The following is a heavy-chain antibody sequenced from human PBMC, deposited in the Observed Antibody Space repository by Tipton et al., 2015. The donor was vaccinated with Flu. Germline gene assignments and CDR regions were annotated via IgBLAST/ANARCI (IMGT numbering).Heavy chain of an antibody. CDR2: IYYSGST. CDR3: ARGIVVVPAAIEDWYFDL. CDR1: GGSISHYY. V-gene: IGHV4-59*01. Sequence: TLSLTCTVSGGSISHYYWSWIRQPPGKGLEWIGYIYYSGSTDYNPSLKSRVTLSVDTSKSQFSLKLTSVTAADTAVYYCARGIVVVPAAIEDWYFDLWGRGTLVTVSS. D-gene: IGHD2-2*02. J-gene: IGHJ2*01.